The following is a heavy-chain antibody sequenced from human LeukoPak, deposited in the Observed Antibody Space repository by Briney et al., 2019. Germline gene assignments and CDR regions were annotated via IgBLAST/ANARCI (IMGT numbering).Heavy chain of an antibody. V-gene: IGHV1-18*01. D-gene: IGHD6-6*01. Sequence: ASVTVSFTASGYTFNNHDINWVRQAPGRGLEWMGWINTYSANTNYAQEFQDRVIMTTDTSTSTAYMELRSLRSDDTAVYYCAREGGIARPPYLYYYIDVWGKGTTVTVSS. J-gene: IGHJ6*03. CDR3: AREGGIARPPYLYYYIDV. CDR1: GYTFNNHD. CDR2: INTYSANT.